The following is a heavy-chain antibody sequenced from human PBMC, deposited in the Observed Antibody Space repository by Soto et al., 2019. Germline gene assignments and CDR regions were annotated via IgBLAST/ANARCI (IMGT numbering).Heavy chain of an antibody. V-gene: IGHV3-23*01. CDR3: AMDIVVVPAALDYYYMDV. CDR1: GFTFSSYA. D-gene: IGHD2-2*03. J-gene: IGHJ6*03. CDR2: ISGSGGST. Sequence: GGSLRLSCAASGFTFSSYAMSWVRQAPGKGLEWVSAISGSGGSTYYADSVKGRFTISRDNSKNTLYLQMNSLRAEDTAVYYCAMDIVVVPAALDYYYMDVWGKGTTVTVSS.